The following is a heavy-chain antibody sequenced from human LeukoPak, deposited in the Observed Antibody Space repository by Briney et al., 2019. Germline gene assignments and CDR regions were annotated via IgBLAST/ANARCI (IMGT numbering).Heavy chain of an antibody. J-gene: IGHJ4*02. CDR1: GGSFSGYY. CDR3: ARGLHRYCNGWYPFFDY. D-gene: IGHD6-19*01. Sequence: PSETLSLSCAVYGGSFSGYYWSWIRQPPGKGLEWIGGISHSGSTNYNPSPKTRVTISVDTSTNQFSLKLCSVTAGDTAVYYCARGLHRYCNGWYPFFDYWGQGTLVTVSS. CDR2: ISHSGST. V-gene: IGHV4-34*01.